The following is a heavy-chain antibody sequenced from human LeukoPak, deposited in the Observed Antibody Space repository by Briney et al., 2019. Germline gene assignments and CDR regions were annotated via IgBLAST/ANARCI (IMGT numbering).Heavy chain of an antibody. Sequence: SETLSLTCTVSGGSISSSSSYWSWIRQPPGKGLEWIGEINHSGSTNYNPSLKSRVTISVDTSKNQFSLKLSSVTAADTAVYYCARGGVPYGMDVWGQGTTVTVSS. J-gene: IGHJ6*02. CDR3: ARGGVPYGMDV. CDR1: GGSISSSSSY. V-gene: IGHV4-39*07. D-gene: IGHD6-6*01. CDR2: INHSGST.